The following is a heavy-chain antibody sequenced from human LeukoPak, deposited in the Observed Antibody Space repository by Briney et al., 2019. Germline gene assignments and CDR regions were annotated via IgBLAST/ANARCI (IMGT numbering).Heavy chain of an antibody. V-gene: IGHV4-38-2*02. CDR1: GYSISSGYY. CDR3: ARVLRYYDYVWGSYTRRGFDY. J-gene: IGHJ4*02. CDR2: IYHSGST. D-gene: IGHD3-16*01. Sequence: SETLSLTCTVSGYSISSGYYWGWIRQPPGKGLEWIGSIYHSGSTYYNPSLKSRVTISVDTSKNQFSLKLSSVTAADTAVYYCARVLRYYDYVWGSYTRRGFDYWGQGTLVTVSS.